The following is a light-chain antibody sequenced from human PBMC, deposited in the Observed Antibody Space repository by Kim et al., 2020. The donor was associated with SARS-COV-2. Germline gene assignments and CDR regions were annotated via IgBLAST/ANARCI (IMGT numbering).Light chain of an antibody. V-gene: IGKV3-11*01. CDR3: QQRSIWPLT. CDR1: QSVSSY. J-gene: IGKJ4*01. Sequence: EIVLTQSPATLSLSPGERATLSCRASQSVSSYLAWYQQRPGQAPRLLIYDASTRATGIPARFSGSGSGTDFTLTISSLDPEDFAVYYCQQRSIWPLTFGGGTKLEI. CDR2: DAS.